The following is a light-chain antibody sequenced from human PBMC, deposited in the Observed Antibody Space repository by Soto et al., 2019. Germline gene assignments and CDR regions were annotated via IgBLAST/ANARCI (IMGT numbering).Light chain of an antibody. CDR3: QQYNNWPA. CDR1: QSVSSN. Sequence: EIVMTQSPATLSVSPGERATLSCRASQSVSSNLAWYQQKPGQAPWLLIYGASTRATGIPARFSGSGSGTEFTLTISSLQSEDFAVHYCQQYNNWPAFGGGTKVEIK. J-gene: IGKJ4*01. CDR2: GAS. V-gene: IGKV3-15*01.